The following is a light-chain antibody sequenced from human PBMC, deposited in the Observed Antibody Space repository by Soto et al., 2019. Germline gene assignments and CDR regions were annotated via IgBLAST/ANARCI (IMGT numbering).Light chain of an antibody. Sequence: QSALTQPDSVSGSPGQSITISCTGTSSDVGSYNLVSWYQQHPGKAPKLMIYEGSKRPSGVSNRFSGSKSANTASRTISGLQAEDEADYYCCSYAGSSTHVVLGGGTKLTVL. CDR2: EGS. CDR3: CSYAGSSTHVV. CDR1: SSDVGSYNL. V-gene: IGLV2-23*01. J-gene: IGLJ2*01.